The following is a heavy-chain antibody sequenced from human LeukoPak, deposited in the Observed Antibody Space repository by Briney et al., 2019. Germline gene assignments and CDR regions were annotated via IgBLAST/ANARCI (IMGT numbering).Heavy chain of an antibody. CDR2: IKSKTDGGTT. CDR3: TRVGYYYYMDV. Sequence: GGSLRLSCAASGFTFSNAWMSWVRQAPGKGLEWVGRIKSKTDGGTTDYAAPVKGRFTISRDDSKSIAYLQMNSLKTEDTAVYYCTRVGYYYYMDVWGKGTTVTISS. J-gene: IGHJ6*03. CDR1: GFTFSNAW. V-gene: IGHV3-15*01.